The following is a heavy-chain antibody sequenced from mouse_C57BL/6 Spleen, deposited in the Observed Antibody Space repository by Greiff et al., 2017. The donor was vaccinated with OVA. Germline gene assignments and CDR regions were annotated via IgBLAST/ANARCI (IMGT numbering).Heavy chain of an antibody. CDR3: ARAGLGRFDY. Sequence: EVKLLESGPGLVKPSQSLSLTCSVTGYSITSGYYWNWIRQFPGNKLEWMGYISYDGSNNYNPSLKNRISITRDTSKNQFFLKLNSVTTEDTATYYCARAGLGRFDYWGQGTTLTVSS. V-gene: IGHV3-6*01. D-gene: IGHD4-1*01. CDR2: ISYDGSN. CDR1: GYSITSGYY. J-gene: IGHJ2*01.